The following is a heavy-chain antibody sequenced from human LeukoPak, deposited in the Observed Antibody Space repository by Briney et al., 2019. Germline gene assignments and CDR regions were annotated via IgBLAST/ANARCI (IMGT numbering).Heavy chain of an antibody. J-gene: IGHJ4*02. V-gene: IGHV3-23*01. CDR1: GFTFSSSA. CDR3: AKEGGTGTRFDY. D-gene: IGHD1-7*01. Sequence: GGSLRLSCAASGFTFSSSAMSWVRQAPGKGLYWVSAISGSGTGTYYADSMKGGFTISRDNSKNTLYLPMNSLGAEDTAVYYCAKEGGTGTRFDYWGQGTLVTASS. CDR2: ISGSGTGT.